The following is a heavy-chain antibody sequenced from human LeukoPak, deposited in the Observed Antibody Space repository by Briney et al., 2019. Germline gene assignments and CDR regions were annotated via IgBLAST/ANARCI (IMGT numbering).Heavy chain of an antibody. CDR2: ISWNSGSI. J-gene: IGHJ4*02. D-gene: IGHD3-3*01. Sequence: PGGSLRLSCAASGFTFDDYAMHWVRQAPGKGLEWVSGISWNSGSIGYADSVKGRFTISRDNAKNSLYLQMNSLRAEDTALYYCACVWSGYDYWGQGTLVTVSS. CDR3: ACVWSGYDY. CDR1: GFTFDDYA. V-gene: IGHV3-9*01.